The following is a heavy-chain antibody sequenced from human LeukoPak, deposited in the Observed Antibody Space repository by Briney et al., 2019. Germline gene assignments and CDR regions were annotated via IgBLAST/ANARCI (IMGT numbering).Heavy chain of an antibody. Sequence: ASVRVSCKTSAYMFTSYGISWIRHAPGQGLEWRGWINIYKGNTKYAQNFQGRVTMTTDTSTSTAYMELRSLRSDDTALYYCARNPYYDSKGYYAYWGQGTLVTVSS. V-gene: IGHV1-18*01. CDR3: ARNPYYDSKGYYAY. CDR2: INIYKGNT. CDR1: AYMFTSYG. D-gene: IGHD3-22*01. J-gene: IGHJ4*02.